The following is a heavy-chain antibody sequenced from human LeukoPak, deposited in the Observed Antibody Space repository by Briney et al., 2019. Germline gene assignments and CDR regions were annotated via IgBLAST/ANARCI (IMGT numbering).Heavy chain of an antibody. CDR3: AKTQAYYDA. V-gene: IGHV3-23*01. J-gene: IGHJ5*02. CDR1: GFTFSNYA. D-gene: IGHD2-21*01. CDR2: IYGSDDKT. Sequence: GGSLRLSCVASGFTFSNYAMSWVRQAPGKGLELVSGIYGSDDKTVYGDAVKGRFTISRDNAKNALYLQMNTLRADDTAVYYCAKTQAYYDASGQGALVTVSS.